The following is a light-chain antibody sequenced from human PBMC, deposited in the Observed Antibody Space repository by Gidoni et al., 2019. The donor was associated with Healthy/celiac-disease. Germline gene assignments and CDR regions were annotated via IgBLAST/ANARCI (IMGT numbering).Light chain of an antibody. CDR1: QSISSW. CDR3: QQYNSYSPWT. J-gene: IGKJ1*01. V-gene: IGKV1-5*03. Sequence: EIQMTHSPSTLSASVGDRVTITCRASQSISSWLAWYQQKPGKAPKLLIYTASSLESGVPSRFSGSGSGTEFTLTISSLQPDDFATYYCQQYNSYSPWTFGQGTKVEIK. CDR2: TAS.